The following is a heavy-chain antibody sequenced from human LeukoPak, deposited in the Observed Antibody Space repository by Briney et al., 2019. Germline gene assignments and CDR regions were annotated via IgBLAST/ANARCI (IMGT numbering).Heavy chain of an antibody. J-gene: IGHJ5*02. CDR1: GFTFSSYG. D-gene: IGHD6-13*01. Sequence: GRSLRLSCAASGFTFSSYGMHWVRQAPGKGLEWVAVIWYDGSNKYYADSVKGRFTISRDNSKNTLYLQMNSLRAEDTAVYYCARAGPTAANNWFHPWGQGTLVTVSS. CDR3: ARAGPTAANNWFHP. V-gene: IGHV3-33*01. CDR2: IWYDGSNK.